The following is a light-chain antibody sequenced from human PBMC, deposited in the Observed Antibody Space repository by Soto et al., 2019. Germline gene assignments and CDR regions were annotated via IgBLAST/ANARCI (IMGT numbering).Light chain of an antibody. Sequence: EIVLTQSPGTLSLSPGERATLSCRASQSIGSNYLGWYQQKPGQTPRLLIYGASSRATGIPDRFSGSGSGTDFTLTISRLEPEDFAVYYCQHYGTSPGTFGQGTKVDIK. CDR3: QHYGTSPGT. V-gene: IGKV3-20*01. CDR2: GAS. CDR1: QSIGSNY. J-gene: IGKJ1*01.